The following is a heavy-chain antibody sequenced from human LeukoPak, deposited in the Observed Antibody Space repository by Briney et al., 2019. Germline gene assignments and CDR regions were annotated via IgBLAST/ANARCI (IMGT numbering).Heavy chain of an antibody. V-gene: IGHV1-2*04. CDR3: ARGVGGSYIDVHEDYFDY. CDR2: INPNSGGT. CDR1: GYTFTDYY. J-gene: IGHJ4*02. D-gene: IGHD2-15*01. Sequence: ASVKVSCKASGYTFTDYYMHWVRQAPGQGLEWMGWINPNSGGTNYAQKFQGWVTMTRDTSISTAYMELSRLRSDDTAVYYCARGVGGSYIDVHEDYFDYWGQGTLVTVSS.